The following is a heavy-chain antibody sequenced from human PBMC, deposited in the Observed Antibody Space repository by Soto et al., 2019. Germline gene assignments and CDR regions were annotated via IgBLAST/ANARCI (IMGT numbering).Heavy chain of an antibody. CDR2: ISAYNGDT. Sequence: QVQLVQSGTEVKKPGASVKVSCSASGYTFTNYDISWVRQAPGQGLEWMGSISAYNGDTKYAQKFQGRVTMTTDTSTSTAHIELKSLRSDDTAVYFCARERPGYISRRDYLENESWGQGTLVTVSS. V-gene: IGHV1-18*04. D-gene: IGHD6-13*01. CDR1: GYTFTNYD. J-gene: IGHJ4*02. CDR3: ARERPGYISRRDYLENES.